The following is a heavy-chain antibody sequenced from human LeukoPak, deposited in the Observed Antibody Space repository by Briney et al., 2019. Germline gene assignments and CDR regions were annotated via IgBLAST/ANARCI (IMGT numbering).Heavy chain of an antibody. V-gene: IGHV3-23*01. J-gene: IGHJ4*02. CDR3: VKGTYSYGL. CDR1: GFTFRVLD. CDR2: ISPSGGNT. Sequence: GGSLRLSCAASGFTFRVLDMSWVRQAPGKGLEWVSSISPSGGNTYYADSVKGRFTISRDNVKNTLYPQMNSLRAEDTAVYYCVKGTYSYGLWGQGTLVTVSS. D-gene: IGHD5-18*01.